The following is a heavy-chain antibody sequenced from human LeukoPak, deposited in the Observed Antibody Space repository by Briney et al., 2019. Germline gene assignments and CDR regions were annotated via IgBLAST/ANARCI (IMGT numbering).Heavy chain of an antibody. V-gene: IGHV3-74*01. CDR1: GFTLSTYW. Sequence: PGGSLRLSCAASGFTLSTYWMHWVRQAPGKGLVWVSRINSDGSSTSYADSVKGRFTISRDNAKNTLDLQMNSLRAEDTAVYYCAGRRYSGSSQHFDYWGQGTLVTVSS. CDR3: AGRRYSGSSQHFDY. CDR2: INSDGSST. D-gene: IGHD1-26*01. J-gene: IGHJ4*02.